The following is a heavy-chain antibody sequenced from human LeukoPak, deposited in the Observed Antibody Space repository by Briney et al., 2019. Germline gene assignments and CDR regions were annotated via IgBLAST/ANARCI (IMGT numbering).Heavy chain of an antibody. V-gene: IGHV5-51*01. J-gene: IGHJ4*02. CDR3: ARHRPRYSSSWYYFDF. D-gene: IGHD6-13*01. CDR2: TYPGDSDT. Sequence: GEFLKTSCKGAGYSFTSYWIGWVRPMPGKGLEWMGITYPGDSDTRYSPSFQGQVTISADKSISTAYLQWSSLKASDTAMYYCARHRPRYSSSWYYFDFWGQGTLVTVS. CDR1: GYSFTSYW.